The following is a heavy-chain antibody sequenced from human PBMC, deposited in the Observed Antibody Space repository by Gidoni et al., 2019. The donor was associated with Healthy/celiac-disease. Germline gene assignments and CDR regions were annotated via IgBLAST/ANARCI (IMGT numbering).Heavy chain of an antibody. CDR3: AREPYYYGSGVLDYYGMDV. V-gene: IGHV1-2*06. J-gene: IGHJ6*02. D-gene: IGHD3-10*01. CDR1: GYTFTGYY. CDR2: INPNSGGT. Sequence: QVQLVQSGAEVKKPGASVKVSCKASGYTFTGYYMHWVRQAPGQGLEWMGRINPNSGGTNYAQKFQGRVTMTRDTSISTAYMELSRLRSDDTAVYYCAREPYYYGSGVLDYYGMDVWGQGTTVTVSS.